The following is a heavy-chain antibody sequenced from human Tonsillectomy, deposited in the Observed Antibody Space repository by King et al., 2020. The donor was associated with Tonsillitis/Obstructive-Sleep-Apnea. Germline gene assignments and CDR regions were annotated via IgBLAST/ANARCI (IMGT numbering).Heavy chain of an antibody. CDR1: GGSISSGGYY. J-gene: IGHJ6*02. Sequence: QLQESGPGLVKPSQTLSLTCTVSGGSISSGGYYWSWIRQHPGKGLEWIGYIYYSGRTYYNPSLKSRVTISVDTSKNQFSLKLSSVTAADTAVYYCARINWNDFYYGMDVWGQGTTVTVSS. D-gene: IGHD1-1*01. CDR2: IYYSGRT. V-gene: IGHV4-31*03. CDR3: ARINWNDFYYGMDV.